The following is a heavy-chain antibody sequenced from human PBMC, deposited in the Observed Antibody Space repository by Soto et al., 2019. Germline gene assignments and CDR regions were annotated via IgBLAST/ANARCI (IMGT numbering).Heavy chain of an antibody. V-gene: IGHV5-10-1*01. D-gene: IGHD3-10*01. CDR3: ATLIRGYYGMDV. CDR1: GYSFTSYW. Sequence: GESLKISCKGSGYSFTSYWISWVRQMPGKGLEWMGRIDPSDSYIKYSPSFQGHVTISADKSISTAYLQWSSLKASDTAMYYCATLIRGYYGMDVWGQGTTVTVSS. J-gene: IGHJ6*02. CDR2: IDPSDSYI.